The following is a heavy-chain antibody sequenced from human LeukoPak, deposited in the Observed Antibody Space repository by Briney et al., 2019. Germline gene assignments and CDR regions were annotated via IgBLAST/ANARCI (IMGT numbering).Heavy chain of an antibody. CDR2: ISYDGSNK. CDR1: GGTFSSYA. Sequence: SCKASGGTFSSYAMHWVRQAPGKGLEWVAVISYDGSNKYYADSVKGRFTISRDNSKNTLYLQMNSLRAEDTAVYYCARELSVRGVIRYYGMDVWGKGTTVTVSS. V-gene: IGHV3-30*04. D-gene: IGHD3-10*01. J-gene: IGHJ6*04. CDR3: ARELSVRGVIRYYGMDV.